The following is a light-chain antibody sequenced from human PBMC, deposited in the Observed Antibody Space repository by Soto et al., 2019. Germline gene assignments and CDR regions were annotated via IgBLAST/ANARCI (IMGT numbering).Light chain of an antibody. V-gene: IGKV3-20*01. Sequence: EIVLTQSPGTLSLSPGERATLSCRASQSVSSSHLAWYQQKPGQAPRLLICGASTRATGIPDRFSGSGSGTDFTLTISRLEPEDFAVYYCQQYGSSPLTFGGGTKVEIK. J-gene: IGKJ4*01. CDR1: QSVSSSH. CDR3: QQYGSSPLT. CDR2: GAS.